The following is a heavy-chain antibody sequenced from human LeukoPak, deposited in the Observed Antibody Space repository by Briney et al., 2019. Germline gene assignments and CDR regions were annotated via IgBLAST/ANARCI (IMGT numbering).Heavy chain of an antibody. Sequence: ASVKVSCKASGYTFTSYGITWVRQAPGQGLEWMGWISAYNGNTNYAQKLQGRVTMTTDTSTSTAYMELRSLRSDDTAVYYCARASDYGDYVHFYYYYMDVWGKGTTVTVSS. CDR2: ISAYNGNT. CDR1: GYTFTSYG. CDR3: ARASDYGDYVHFYYYYMDV. D-gene: IGHD4-17*01. J-gene: IGHJ6*03. V-gene: IGHV1-18*04.